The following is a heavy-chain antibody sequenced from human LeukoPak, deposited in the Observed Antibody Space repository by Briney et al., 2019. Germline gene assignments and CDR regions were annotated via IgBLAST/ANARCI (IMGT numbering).Heavy chain of an antibody. CDR3: ARANWGSYYFDY. D-gene: IGHD7-27*01. CDR1: GLRFSGYG. CDR2: ISSSSSYI. Sequence: GGSLRLSCTTSGLRFSGYGFHWVRQAPGKGLEWVSSISSSSSYIYYADSVKGRFTTSRDNAKNSLYLQMNSLRAEDTAVYYCARANWGSYYFDYWGQGTLVTVSS. J-gene: IGHJ4*02. V-gene: IGHV3-21*01.